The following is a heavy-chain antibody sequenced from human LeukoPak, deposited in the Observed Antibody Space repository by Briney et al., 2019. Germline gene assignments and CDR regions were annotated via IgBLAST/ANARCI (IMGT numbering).Heavy chain of an antibody. J-gene: IGHJ5*02. D-gene: IGHD6-6*01. V-gene: IGHV1-18*01. CDR2: ISSYNGNT. Sequence: ASVKVSCKASGYTFTTYGISWVRQAPGQGLEWMGWISSYNGNTNYAQNVQGRVTMTTDTSTSTAYMELRSLRSEDTAVYYCARARERSIAARGTYWFDPWGQGTLVTVSS. CDR3: ARARERSIAARGTYWFDP. CDR1: GYTFTTYG.